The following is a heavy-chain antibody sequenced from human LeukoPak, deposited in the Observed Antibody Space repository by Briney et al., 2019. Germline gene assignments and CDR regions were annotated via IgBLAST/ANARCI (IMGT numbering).Heavy chain of an antibody. CDR1: GYTFTGYY. D-gene: IGHD6-13*01. Sequence: VASVKVSCKAPGYTFTGYYMHWVRQAPGQGLEWMGRINPNSGGTNYAQKFQGRVTMTRDTSISTAYMELSRLRSDDTAVYYCARDQAAAGKGDYWGQGTLVTVSS. CDR2: INPNSGGT. CDR3: ARDQAAAGKGDY. J-gene: IGHJ4*02. V-gene: IGHV1-2*06.